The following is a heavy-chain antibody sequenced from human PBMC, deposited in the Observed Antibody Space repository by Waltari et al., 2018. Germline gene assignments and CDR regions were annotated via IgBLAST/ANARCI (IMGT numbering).Heavy chain of an antibody. V-gene: IGHV3-11*01. CDR3: ARGPYCSSTSCYSIYYYGMDV. CDR2: ISSSGSTI. J-gene: IGHJ6*02. D-gene: IGHD2-2*01. Sequence: QVQVVESGGGLVQPGGALRLSCAASGFTFSDYYMSWIRQAPGKGLEWLSYISSSGSTIYSADSVKGRFTISRDNAKNSLYLQMNRLRAEDTAVYYCARGPYCSSTSCYSIYYYGMDVWGQGTTVTVSS. CDR1: GFTFSDYY.